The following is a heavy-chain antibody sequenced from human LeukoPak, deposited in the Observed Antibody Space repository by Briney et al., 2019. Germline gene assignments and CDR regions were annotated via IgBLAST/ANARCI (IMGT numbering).Heavy chain of an antibody. CDR3: ARAYYGSGGSLTHTDFDY. J-gene: IGHJ4*02. Sequence: GASVKVSCKASGYTFTNYGISWVRQAPGQGLEWMGWISAYNGNTNYAQKLQDRVTMTTDTSTSTAYMELRSVRSDDTAVYYCARAYYGSGGSLTHTDFDYWGQGTLVTVSS. D-gene: IGHD3-10*01. CDR1: GYTFTNYG. V-gene: IGHV1-18*04. CDR2: ISAYNGNT.